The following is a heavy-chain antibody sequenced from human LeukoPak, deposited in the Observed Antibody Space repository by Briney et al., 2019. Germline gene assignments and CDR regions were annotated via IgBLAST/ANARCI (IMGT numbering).Heavy chain of an antibody. V-gene: IGHV1-2*02. CDR2: INPNSGDT. CDR3: ARVPTAARRRVFDY. Sequence: ASVKVSCKASGYTFTGYYMHWVRQAPGQGLEWMGWINPNSGDTNYAQKFQGRVTMTRDTSISTAYMELSRLRSDDTAVYYCARVPTAARRRVFDYWGQGTLVTVSS. CDR1: GYTFTGYY. J-gene: IGHJ4*02. D-gene: IGHD6-6*01.